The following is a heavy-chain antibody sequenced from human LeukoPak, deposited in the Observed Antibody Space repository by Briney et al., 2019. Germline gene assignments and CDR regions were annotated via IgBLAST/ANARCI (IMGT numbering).Heavy chain of an antibody. V-gene: IGHV5-51*01. CDR1: GYSFTNNW. CDR3: VRSPACSSSTCYPNWFDP. J-gene: IGHJ5*02. Sequence: GESLKISCKGSGYSFTNNWIGWVRQMPGKGLEWMGITYPGDSNTRYSPSFQGQVTISADKSISSAYLQWSSLKASDTAMYYCVRSPACSSSTCYPNWFDPWGQGTLVTVSS. CDR2: TYPGDSNT. D-gene: IGHD2/OR15-2a*01.